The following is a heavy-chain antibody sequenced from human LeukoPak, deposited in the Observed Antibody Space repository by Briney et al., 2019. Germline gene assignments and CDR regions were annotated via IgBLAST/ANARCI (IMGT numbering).Heavy chain of an antibody. J-gene: IGHJ4*02. Sequence: SETLSLTCTVSGGSISSSSHYWDWIRQPPGKGLEWIATVYYGGNTYYNPSLNSRVTISVDTSKNQFSLRLNSVTAADTAVYYCARSVNSYYFDYWGQGTLLTVSS. V-gene: IGHV4-39*01. CDR2: VYYGGNT. CDR1: GGSISSSSHY. CDR3: ARSVNSYYFDY. D-gene: IGHD5/OR15-5a*01.